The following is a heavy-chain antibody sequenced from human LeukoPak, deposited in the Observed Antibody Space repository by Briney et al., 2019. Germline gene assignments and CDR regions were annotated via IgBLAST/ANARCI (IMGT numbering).Heavy chain of an antibody. CDR1: GYSFTSYW. D-gene: IGHD2-21*02. CDR3: ARHAGGGDLSYGFDP. J-gene: IGHJ5*02. V-gene: IGHV5-51*01. Sequence: HGESLKISCKGSGYSFTSYWIGWVRQMPGKGLEWMGIIYPGDSDTRYSPSFQGQVTISADKSISTAYLQWSSLKASDTAMYYCARHAGGGDLSYGFDPWGQGTLVTVSS. CDR2: IYPGDSDT.